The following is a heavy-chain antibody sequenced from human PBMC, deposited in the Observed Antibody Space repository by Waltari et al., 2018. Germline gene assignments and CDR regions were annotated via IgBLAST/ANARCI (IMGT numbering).Heavy chain of an antibody. Sequence: QVQLQESGPGLVKPSETLSLTCTVSGGSISNYYWSWIRQPAGKGLEWIGRIHTSGSADYRPSLRSRVTMSVDTSRNQFSLKLRSGTAADTAVYYCARGPGSGYPLDYWGQGTLVTVSS. CDR1: GGSISNYY. CDR3: ARGPGSGYPLDY. CDR2: IHTSGSA. D-gene: IGHD5-12*01. J-gene: IGHJ4*02. V-gene: IGHV4-4*07.